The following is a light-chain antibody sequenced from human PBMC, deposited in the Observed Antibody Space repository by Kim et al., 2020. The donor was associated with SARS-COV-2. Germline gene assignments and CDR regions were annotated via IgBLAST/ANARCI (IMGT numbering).Light chain of an antibody. CDR3: QQYGNSPLT. V-gene: IGKV3-20*01. CDR1: QNISFNY. J-gene: IGKJ4*01. CDR2: AAS. Sequence: SPGERATLSCRASQNISFNYLAWYQQKPGQAPRLLIYAASTRATGIPDRFSGRGSGTDFTLTIGRLEPEDFAMYYCQQYGNSPLTIGGGTKVDIK.